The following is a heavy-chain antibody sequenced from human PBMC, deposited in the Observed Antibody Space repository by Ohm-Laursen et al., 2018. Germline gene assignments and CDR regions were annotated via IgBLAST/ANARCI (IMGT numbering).Heavy chain of an antibody. Sequence: ASVTASRKTSGYTFINYDIHWVRQASGQGLEWMGWMNPKSGDTGYAHKFQGRDTMARNASISTANMEMSSLRSEDTAVYYCARGRLSGTRRALDIWGQGTMVTVSS. CDR2: MNPKSGDT. CDR3: ARGRLSGTRRALDI. D-gene: IGHD1-7*01. CDR1: GYTFINYD. J-gene: IGHJ3*02. V-gene: IGHV1-8*01.